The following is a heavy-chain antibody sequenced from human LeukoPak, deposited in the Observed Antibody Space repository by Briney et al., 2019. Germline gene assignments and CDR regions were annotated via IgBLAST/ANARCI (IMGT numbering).Heavy chain of an antibody. CDR1: GGSMRNSY. J-gene: IGHJ1*01. Sequence: SETLSLTCTVSGGSMRNSYWSWIRQPAGKGLEWVGRIFTTGSTNYNPSLQSRVTMSIDTSKNQFSLKMTSVTAAATAVYYCARDGVPLTNLVARPFHPWGQGTLVTVSS. D-gene: IGHD1-14*01. CDR3: ARDGVPLTNLVARPFHP. V-gene: IGHV4-4*07. CDR2: IFTTGST.